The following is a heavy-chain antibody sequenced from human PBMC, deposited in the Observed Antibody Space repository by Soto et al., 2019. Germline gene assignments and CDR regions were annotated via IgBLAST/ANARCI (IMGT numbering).Heavy chain of an antibody. CDR3: ARQKDYDILTGYYNWPLDD. V-gene: IGHV4-34*01. CDR1: GGSFSGYY. Sequence: PSETLSLTCAVYGGSFSGYYWSWIRQPPGKGLEWIGEINHSGSTNYNPSLKSRVTISVDTSKNQFSLKLSSVTAADTAVYYCARQKDYDILTGYYNWPLDDWGQGTLVTVAS. CDR2: INHSGST. D-gene: IGHD3-9*01. J-gene: IGHJ4*02.